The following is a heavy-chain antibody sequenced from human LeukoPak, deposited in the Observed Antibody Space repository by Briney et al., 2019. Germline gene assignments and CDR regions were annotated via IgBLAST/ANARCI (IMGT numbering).Heavy chain of an antibody. CDR2: IHPNSGGT. Sequence: GASGKVSCKASGYTLTGYYMHWVRQAPGQWREWMGWIHPNSGGTSYAQKFQGRVTMTTDTSTSTAYMELRSLRSDDTAVYYCAREVCGGDCYYYYFDYWGQGTLVTVSS. D-gene: IGHD2-21*02. CDR1: GYTLTGYY. V-gene: IGHV1-2*02. J-gene: IGHJ4*02. CDR3: AREVCGGDCYYYYFDY.